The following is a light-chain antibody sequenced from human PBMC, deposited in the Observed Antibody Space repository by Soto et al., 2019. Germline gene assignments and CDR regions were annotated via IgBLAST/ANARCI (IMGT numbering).Light chain of an antibody. V-gene: IGKV3-11*01. CDR2: DAS. Sequence: EIVLTQSPATLSLSPGERATLSCRASQSVSSYLAWYQQKPGQAPRLLIYDASNRATGIPARFSGSGSGTDFPLTIGSLEPEDFAVYYCQQRSNWPRTFGQGTKLEIK. J-gene: IGKJ2*01. CDR3: QQRSNWPRT. CDR1: QSVSSY.